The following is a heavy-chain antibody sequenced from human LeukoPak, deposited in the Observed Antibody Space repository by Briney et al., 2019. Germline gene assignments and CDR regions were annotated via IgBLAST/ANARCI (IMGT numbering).Heavy chain of an antibody. CDR3: ARGGDTALVRNYYYMDV. CDR1: GGTFSSYA. V-gene: IGHV1-69*13. Sequence: ASVKVSCKASGGTFSSYAISWVRQAPGQGLEWMGGIIPIFGTANYAQKFQGRLTITADESTGTAYMELSSLTSDDTAVYYCARGGDTALVRNYYYMDVWGKGTTV. J-gene: IGHJ6*03. CDR2: IIPIFGTA. D-gene: IGHD5-18*01.